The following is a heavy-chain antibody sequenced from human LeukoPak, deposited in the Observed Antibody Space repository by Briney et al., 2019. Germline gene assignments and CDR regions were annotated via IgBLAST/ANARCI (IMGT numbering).Heavy chain of an antibody. D-gene: IGHD1-1*01. V-gene: IGHV3-33*01. Sequence: GGSLRLSCAASGFTFSSYGMHWVRQAPGKGLEWVAVIWYDGSNKYYADSVKGRFTISRDNSKNTLYLQMNSLRAEDTAVYYCARGSTGTYAFDIWGQGTMVNVSS. CDR1: GFTFSSYG. CDR2: IWYDGSNK. CDR3: ARGSTGTYAFDI. J-gene: IGHJ3*02.